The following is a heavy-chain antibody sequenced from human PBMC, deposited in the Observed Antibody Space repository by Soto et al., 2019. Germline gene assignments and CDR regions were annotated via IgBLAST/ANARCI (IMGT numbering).Heavy chain of an antibody. CDR3: ASDDGDKSIDF. J-gene: IGHJ4*02. CDR2: TKPDGSQT. Sequence: EVQLVESGGGLVQPGGSLRLSCAASGFTFSTYWMSWVRQTPEKGLEWLTNTKPDGSQTYDSDSVRGRFTITRDNAKNSLNLQMNSLGVDDTAVYYSASDDGDKSIDFWGQGTLVTVS. V-gene: IGHV3-7*03. D-gene: IGHD2-21*02. CDR1: GFTFSTYW.